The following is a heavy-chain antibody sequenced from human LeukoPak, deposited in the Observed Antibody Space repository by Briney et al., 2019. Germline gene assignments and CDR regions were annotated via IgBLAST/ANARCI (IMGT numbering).Heavy chain of an antibody. CDR2: IIPILGIA. CDR1: EGTFSSYA. CDR3: ARDQPDDYGDYDYYYYGMDV. J-gene: IGHJ6*02. Sequence: ASVKVSCKASEGTFSSYAISWVRQAPGQGLEWMGRIIPILGIANYAQKFQGRVTITADKSTSTAYMELSSLRSEDTAVYYCARDQPDDYGDYDYYYYGMDVWGQGTTVTVSS. V-gene: IGHV1-69*04. D-gene: IGHD4-17*01.